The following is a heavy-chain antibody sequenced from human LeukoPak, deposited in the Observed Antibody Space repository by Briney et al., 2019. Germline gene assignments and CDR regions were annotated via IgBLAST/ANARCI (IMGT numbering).Heavy chain of an antibody. CDR3: ATLSRFLEWVTGGNHYYGLYV. CDR1: GYTLTELS. J-gene: IGHJ6*02. CDR2: FDSEGVKR. D-gene: IGHD3-3*01. V-gene: IGHV1-24*01. Sequence: ASVKVSCKVSGYTLTELSIHWVRQAPGKGLEWMGGFDSEGVKRTYAQKFQGRVTMTEDTSTDTAYMELSSLRSEDTAVYYCATLSRFLEWVTGGNHYYGLYVWGQGTTVTVSS.